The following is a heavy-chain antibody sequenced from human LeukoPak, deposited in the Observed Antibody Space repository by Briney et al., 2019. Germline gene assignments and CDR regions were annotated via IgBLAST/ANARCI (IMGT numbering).Heavy chain of an antibody. CDR1: GFTFSSYA. CDR2: INSDGSST. J-gene: IGHJ5*02. Sequence: PGGSLRLSCAASGFTFSSYAMSWVRQAPGKGLVWVSRINSDGSSTSYAGSVKGRFTISRDNAKNTLYLQMNSLRAEDTAVYYCARAAGVVDIVVVTWGQGTLVTVSS. V-gene: IGHV3-74*01. CDR3: ARAAGVVDIVVVT. D-gene: IGHD2-2*03.